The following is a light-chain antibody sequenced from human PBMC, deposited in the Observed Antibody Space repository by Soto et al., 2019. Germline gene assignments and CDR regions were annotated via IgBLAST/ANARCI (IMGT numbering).Light chain of an antibody. CDR2: GNS. J-gene: IGLJ1*01. V-gene: IGLV1-40*01. CDR1: SSNIGAGYD. CDR3: QSYDSSLSASV. Sequence: QSLLTQPPSVSGAPGQRVTISCTGSSSNIGAGYDVHWYQQLPGTAPKLLIYGNSNRPSGVPDRFSGSKSGTSASLAITGLQAEEEADYYCQSYDSSLSASVFGTGTKV.